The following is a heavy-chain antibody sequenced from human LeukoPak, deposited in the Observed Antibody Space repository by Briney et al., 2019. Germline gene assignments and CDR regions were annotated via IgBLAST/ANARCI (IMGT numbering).Heavy chain of an antibody. CDR2: ISAYNGNT. J-gene: IGHJ4*02. V-gene: IGHV1-18*01. CDR3: AREARRGYSYGSFDY. CDR1: GYTFTSYG. Sequence: ASVKVSCKASGYTFTSYGINWVRQAPGQGLEWMGWISAYNGNTNYAQKLQGRVTMTTGTSTSTAYMELRSLRSDDTAVYYCAREARRGYSYGSFDYWGQGTLVTVSS. D-gene: IGHD5-18*01.